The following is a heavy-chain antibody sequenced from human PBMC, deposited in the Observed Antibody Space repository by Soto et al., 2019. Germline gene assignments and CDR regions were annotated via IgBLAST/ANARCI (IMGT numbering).Heavy chain of an antibody. CDR2: ISGSGGST. D-gene: IGHD2-21*02. CDR1: GFTFSSYA. Sequence: PGGSLRLSCAASGFTFSSYATSWVRQAPGKGLEWVSAISGSGGSTYYADSVKGRFTISRDNSKNTLYLQMNSLRAEDTAVYYCAKDLTYCGGDCYPATNNWFDPWGQGTLVTVSS. V-gene: IGHV3-23*01. J-gene: IGHJ5*02. CDR3: AKDLTYCGGDCYPATNNWFDP.